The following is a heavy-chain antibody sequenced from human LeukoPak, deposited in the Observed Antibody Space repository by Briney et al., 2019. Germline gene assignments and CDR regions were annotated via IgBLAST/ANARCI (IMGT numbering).Heavy chain of an antibody. D-gene: IGHD6-19*01. V-gene: IGHV4-59*12. CDR1: GGSISSYY. J-gene: IGHJ4*02. CDR2: IYYSGST. CDR3: ARAPAVAPHGGFDY. Sequence: SETLSLTCTVSGGSISSYYWSWIRQPPGKGLEWIGSIYYSGSTYYNPSLKSRVTISVDTSKNQFSLKLSSVTAADTAVYYCARAPAVAPHGGFDYWGQGTLVTVSS.